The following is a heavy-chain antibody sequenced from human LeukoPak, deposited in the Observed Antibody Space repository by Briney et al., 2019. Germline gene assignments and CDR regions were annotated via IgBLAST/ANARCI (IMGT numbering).Heavy chain of an antibody. D-gene: IGHD3-3*01. CDR3: ATRSGDFWSGYED. J-gene: IGHJ4*02. CDR1: GSSLPDIN. V-gene: IGHV1-24*01. CDR2: FDPEQGKP. Sequence: GAAVKVSFKVSGSSLPDINMQWVGQPPGKGLECMGGFDPEQGKPIYAQKFQGRVTITEETATDTAYMELTSLRSEATALYYCATRSGDFWSGYEDWGQGTLVTVSS.